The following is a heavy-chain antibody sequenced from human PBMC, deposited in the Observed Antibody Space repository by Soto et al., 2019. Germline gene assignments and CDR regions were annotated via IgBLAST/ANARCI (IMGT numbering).Heavy chain of an antibody. CDR1: GYTFTGYY. D-gene: IGHD6-13*01. Sequence: GASVKVSCKASGYTFTGYYMHWVRQAPGQGLEWMGWINPNSGGTNYAQKLQGRVTMTRDTSMSTAYMELSSLRSDDTAVYYCARDIAAHGAFDYWGQGTLVTVSS. CDR2: INPNSGGT. CDR3: ARDIAAHGAFDY. J-gene: IGHJ4*02. V-gene: IGHV1-2*02.